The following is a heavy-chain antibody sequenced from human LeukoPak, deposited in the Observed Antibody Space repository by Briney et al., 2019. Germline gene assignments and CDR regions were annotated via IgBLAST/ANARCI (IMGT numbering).Heavy chain of an antibody. CDR2: ISSSGSTI. V-gene: IGHV3-11*04. Sequence: GGSLRLSRAASGFTFSDYYMSWIRQAPGKGLEWVSYISSSGSTIYYADSVKGRFTISRDNSKSTLYLQMNSLRAEDTAVYYCSKDLTSDFGGDFDPWGQGTLVTVSS. CDR1: GFTFSDYY. J-gene: IGHJ5*02. D-gene: IGHD3-10*01. CDR3: SKDLTSDFGGDFDP.